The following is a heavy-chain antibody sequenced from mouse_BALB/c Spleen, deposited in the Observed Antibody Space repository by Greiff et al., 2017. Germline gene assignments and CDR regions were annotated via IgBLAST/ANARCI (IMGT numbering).Heavy chain of an antibody. V-gene: IGHV1-7*01. Sequence: QVQLKQSGAELAKPGASVKMSCKASGYTFTSYWMHWVKQRPGQGLEWIGYINPSTGYTEYNQKFKDKATLTADKSSSTAYMQLSSLTSEDSAVYYCARGQLVKGFAYWGQGTLVTVSA. J-gene: IGHJ3*01. CDR2: INPSTGYT. CDR1: GYTFTSYW. D-gene: IGHD3-1*01. CDR3: ARGQLVKGFAY.